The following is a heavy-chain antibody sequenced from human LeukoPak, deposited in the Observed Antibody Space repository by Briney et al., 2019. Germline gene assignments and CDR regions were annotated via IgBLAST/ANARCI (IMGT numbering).Heavy chain of an antibody. Sequence: PSETLSLTCTVSGGSISSYYWSWIRQPPGKGLEWIGYIYYSGSTNYNPSLKSRVTISVDTSKNQFSLKLSSVTAADTAVYYCARASYYDILTGFSLDYWGQGTLVTVSS. D-gene: IGHD3-9*01. J-gene: IGHJ4*02. V-gene: IGHV4-59*01. CDR2: IYYSGST. CDR3: ARASYYDILTGFSLDY. CDR1: GGSISSYY.